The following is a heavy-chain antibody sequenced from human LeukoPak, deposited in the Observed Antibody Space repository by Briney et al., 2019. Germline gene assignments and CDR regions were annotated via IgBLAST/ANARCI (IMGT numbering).Heavy chain of an antibody. Sequence: SETLSLTCTVSGGSISSGGYYWSWIRQHPGKGLEWIGYIYYSGSTYYNPSLKSRVTISVDTSKNQFSLKLSSVTAADTAVYYCARDIMVRGARGQYGMDVWGQGTTVTVSS. CDR1: GGSISSGGYY. D-gene: IGHD3-10*01. CDR3: ARDIMVRGARGQYGMDV. V-gene: IGHV4-31*03. CDR2: IYYSGST. J-gene: IGHJ6*02.